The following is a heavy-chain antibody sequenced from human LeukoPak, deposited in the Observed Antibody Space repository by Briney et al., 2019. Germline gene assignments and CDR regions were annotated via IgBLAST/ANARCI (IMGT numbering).Heavy chain of an antibody. V-gene: IGHV1-18*01. CDR1: GYTYIRYV. D-gene: IGHD6-19*01. CDR3: ARTEGSGWSQRRPENFDR. Sequence: GASVKVSCKPSGYTYIRYVISWVRPAPGRGLGWLGWISAYRGNAKDAHKLQGRVTMTTDTSTSTAYMELRSLKSDDTAVYYCARTEGSGWSQRRPENFDRWGEGTLVTV. CDR2: ISAYRGNA. J-gene: IGHJ4*02.